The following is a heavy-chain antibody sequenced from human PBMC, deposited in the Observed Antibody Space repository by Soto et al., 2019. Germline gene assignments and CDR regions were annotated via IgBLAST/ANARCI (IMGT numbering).Heavy chain of an antibody. CDR1: GFTFNNYY. Sequence: EVQLVESGGGLVQPRGSLRLSCAASGFTFNNYYMVWVRQAPGRGLEWVANINQDGSAKYYVDSVKGRFTISRDNAKSSLYLQINSLRAEDTATYYCGRGFGGTHWGQGSLVTVSS. V-gene: IGHV3-7*05. CDR2: INQDGSAK. J-gene: IGHJ4*02. D-gene: IGHD2-15*01. CDR3: GRGFGGTH.